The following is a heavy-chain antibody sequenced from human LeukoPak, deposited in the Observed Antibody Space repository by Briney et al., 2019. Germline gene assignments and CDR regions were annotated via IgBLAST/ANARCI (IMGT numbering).Heavy chain of an antibody. D-gene: IGHD6-19*01. V-gene: IGHV1-46*01. CDR1: GYAFTSDF. Sequence: ASVKVSCKASGYAFTSDFIHWVRQAPGQGLEWMGAINHRGDNTWYAQKFQDRVTMTRDTSSNTLYLELISLRSEDTAVYYCARRHSSGWQNYFDYWGQGTLVTVSS. J-gene: IGHJ4*02. CDR2: INHRGDNT. CDR3: ARRHSSGWQNYFDY.